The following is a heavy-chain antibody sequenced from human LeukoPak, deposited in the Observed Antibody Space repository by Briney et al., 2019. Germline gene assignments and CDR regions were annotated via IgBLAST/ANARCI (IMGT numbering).Heavy chain of an antibody. Sequence: SETLSLTCAVYGGSFSGYFWSWIRQPPGKGLEWIGEIRHSGSTSYNPSLKSRLTMSVDTSKNQFSLKLSSVTAADTAVYYCARGRRDGYDYVVLVSWGQGALVTVSS. J-gene: IGHJ4*02. CDR2: IRHSGST. D-gene: IGHD5-24*01. V-gene: IGHV4-34*01. CDR1: GGSFSGYF. CDR3: ARGRRDGYDYVVLVS.